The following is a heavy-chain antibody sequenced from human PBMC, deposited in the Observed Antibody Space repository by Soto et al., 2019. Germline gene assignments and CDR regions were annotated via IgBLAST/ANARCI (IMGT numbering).Heavy chain of an antibody. CDR3: ATHFYGDYVVDL. J-gene: IGHJ5*02. CDR2: THHSGDT. Sequence: SETLYLTCSVSGFSISSGHYWGWMRQPPGKGLEWIGSTHHSGDTYYSTSLKSRVTISVDTSKNQVALKLNSVTAADTALYYCATHFYGDYVVDLWGQGTLVTVSS. CDR1: GFSISSGHY. V-gene: IGHV4-38-2*01. D-gene: IGHD4-17*01.